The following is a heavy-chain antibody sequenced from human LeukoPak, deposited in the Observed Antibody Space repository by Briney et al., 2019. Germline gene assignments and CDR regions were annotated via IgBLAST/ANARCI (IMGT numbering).Heavy chain of an antibody. CDR1: GFTFSSYW. CDR3: ARQGRGSSGWYIYDY. V-gene: IGHV3-74*01. D-gene: IGHD6-19*01. J-gene: IGHJ4*02. Sequence: PGGSLRLSCAASGFTFSSYWMHWVRHAPGKGLVWVSRINSDGSSTSYADSVKGRFTISRDNAKNTLYLQMNSLTAADTAVYYCARQGRGSSGWYIYDYWGQGTLVTVSS. CDR2: INSDGSST.